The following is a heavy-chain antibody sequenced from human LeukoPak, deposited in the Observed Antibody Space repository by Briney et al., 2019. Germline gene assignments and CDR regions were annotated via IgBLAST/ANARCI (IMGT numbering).Heavy chain of an antibody. CDR2: ISSNGGST. D-gene: IGHD5-18*01. Sequence: GGSLRPSCAASGFTFRSYAMHWVRQAPGKGLEYVSAISSNGGSTYYGDSVKGRFTISRDNSKNTLYLQMSSLRAEDTAVYYCVKARGIQLWLPGDYWGQGTLVTVSS. V-gene: IGHV3-64D*09. CDR3: VKARGIQLWLPGDY. J-gene: IGHJ4*02. CDR1: GFTFRSYA.